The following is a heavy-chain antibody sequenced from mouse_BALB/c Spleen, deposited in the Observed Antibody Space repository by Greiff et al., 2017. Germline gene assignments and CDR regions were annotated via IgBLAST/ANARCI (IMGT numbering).Heavy chain of an antibody. Sequence: EVMLVESGGGLVQPGGSMKLSCVASGFTFSNYWMNWVRQSPEKGLEWVAEIRLKSNNYATHYAESVKGRFTISRDDSKSSVYLQMNNLRAEDTGIYYCTTATDYWGQGTTLTVSS. J-gene: IGHJ2*01. CDR1: GFTFSNYW. CDR3: TTATDY. D-gene: IGHD1-2*01. V-gene: IGHV6-6*02. CDR2: IRLKSNNYAT.